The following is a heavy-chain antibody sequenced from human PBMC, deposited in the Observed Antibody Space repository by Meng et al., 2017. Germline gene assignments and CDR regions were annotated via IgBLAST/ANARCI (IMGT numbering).Heavy chain of an antibody. CDR3: AKILWFGGLLLNYYYYGMDV. Sequence: GGSLRLSCAASGFTFSSYAMSWVRQAPGRGLEWDSAISGSGGSTYYADSVKGRFTISRDNSKNTLYLQMNSLRAEDTAVYYCAKILWFGGLLLNYYYYGMDVWGQGTTVTVSS. V-gene: IGHV3-23*01. D-gene: IGHD3-10*01. J-gene: IGHJ6*02. CDR2: ISGSGGST. CDR1: GFTFSSYA.